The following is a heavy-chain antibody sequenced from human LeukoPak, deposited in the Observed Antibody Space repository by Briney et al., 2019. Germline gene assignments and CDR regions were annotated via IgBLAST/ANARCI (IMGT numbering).Heavy chain of an antibody. CDR1: GFTFSSYA. J-gene: IGHJ4*02. CDR3: AKGRSGIAAAGLNY. D-gene: IGHD6-13*01. CDR2: ISGSSDIT. V-gene: IGHV3-23*01. Sequence: GGSLRLSCAASGFTFSSYAMSWVRQAPGKGLEWVSVISGSSDITYYADSVKGRFTISRDNSKNTLYLQMNSLRAEDTAVYYCAKGRSGIAAAGLNYWGQGTLVTVSS.